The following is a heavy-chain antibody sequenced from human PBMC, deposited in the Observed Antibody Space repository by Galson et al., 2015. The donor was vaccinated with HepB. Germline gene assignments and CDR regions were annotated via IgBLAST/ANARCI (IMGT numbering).Heavy chain of an antibody. CDR3: AKGWFGEGLPLDY. D-gene: IGHD3-10*01. V-gene: IGHV3-30*18. CDR2: ISYDGSNK. Sequence: SLRLSCAASGFTFSSYGMHWVRQAPGKGLEWVAVISYDGSNKYYADSVKGRFTISRDNSKNTLYLQMNSLRAEDTAVYYCAKGWFGEGLPLDYWGQGTLVTVSS. CDR1: GFTFSSYG. J-gene: IGHJ4*02.